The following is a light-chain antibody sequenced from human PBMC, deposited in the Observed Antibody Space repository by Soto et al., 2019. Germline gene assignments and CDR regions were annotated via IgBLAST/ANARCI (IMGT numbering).Light chain of an antibody. Sequence: ALRLTPSPSSPSASTGDRVTNTCRASQGISSYLAWYQQKPGKAPKLLIYAASTLQSGVPSRFSGSGSGTDFTLTISCLQSEDFATYYCQQYYSYPRTFGQGTKVDIK. V-gene: IGKV1-8*01. J-gene: IGKJ1*01. CDR3: QQYYSYPRT. CDR2: AAS. CDR1: QGISSY.